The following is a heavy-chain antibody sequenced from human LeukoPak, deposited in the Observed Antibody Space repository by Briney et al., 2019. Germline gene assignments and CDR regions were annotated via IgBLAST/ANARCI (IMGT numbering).Heavy chain of an antibody. CDR3: ARQTPTYYDFWSGSSSMDV. CDR1: GGSISSSSYY. CDR2: IYYSGST. D-gene: IGHD3-3*01. Sequence: SETLSLTCTVSGGSISSSSYYWGWIRQPPGKGLEWIGSIYYSGSTYYNPSLKSRVTLSVDTSKNQFSLKLSSVTAADTAVYYCARQTPTYYDFWSGSSSMDVWGKGTTVTVSS. V-gene: IGHV4-39*01. J-gene: IGHJ6*03.